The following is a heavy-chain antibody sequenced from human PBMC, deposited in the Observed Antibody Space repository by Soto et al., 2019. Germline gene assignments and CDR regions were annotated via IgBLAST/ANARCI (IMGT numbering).Heavy chain of an antibody. CDR1: GFTFDDYA. D-gene: IGHD7-27*01. V-gene: IGHV3-9*01. CDR3: AKETQANLGTGGFDY. CDR2: VNWNSGSI. J-gene: IGHJ4*02. Sequence: EVQLVESGGGVTQPGRSLRLSCAASGFTFDDYAMHWVRQAPGKGLEWVSGVNWNSGSIGYADSVKGRFTISRDNAKNSLYLQIDSLTTDDTAFYYCAKETQANLGTGGFDYWGQGTLVTVSS.